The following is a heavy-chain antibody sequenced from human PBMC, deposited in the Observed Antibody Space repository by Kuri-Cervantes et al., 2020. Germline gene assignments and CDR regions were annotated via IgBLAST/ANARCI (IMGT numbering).Heavy chain of an antibody. D-gene: IGHD4-17*01. Sequence: GESLKISCAASGFTFSSFAMSWVHQAPGKGLEWVSGILTSGSDNTYYAHSVKGRFTISRDNSKNTLYLQMNSLRAEDTAVYYCAKEGDKTTVTIDYWGQGTLVTVSS. CDR2: ILTSGSDNT. J-gene: IGHJ4*02. CDR3: AKEGDKTTVTIDY. V-gene: IGHV3-23*01. CDR1: GFTFSSFA.